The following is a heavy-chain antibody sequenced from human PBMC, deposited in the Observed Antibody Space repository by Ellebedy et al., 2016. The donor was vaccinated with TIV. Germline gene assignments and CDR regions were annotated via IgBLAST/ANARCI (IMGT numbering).Heavy chain of an antibody. CDR2: IYYSGNT. CDR1: TDSISSGAYS. V-gene: IGHV4-31*11. CDR3: ARGRIAAAGAFDP. D-gene: IGHD6-13*01. Sequence: LRLXXAVSTDSISSGAYSWNWIRQPPGKGLEWIGNIYYSGNTYYNPSLKSRITISLDTSKKQFSLKLDSVTAADTAVYYCARGRIAAAGAFDPWGQGTLVTVPS. J-gene: IGHJ5*02.